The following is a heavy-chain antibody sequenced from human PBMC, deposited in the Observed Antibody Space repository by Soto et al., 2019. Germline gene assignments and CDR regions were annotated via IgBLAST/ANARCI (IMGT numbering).Heavy chain of an antibody. J-gene: IGHJ6*02. CDR1: GGSISSYY. D-gene: IGHD3-10*01. CDR2: IYTSGST. CDR3: ARGYYYGSGSYYLDYYYYGMDV. V-gene: IGHV4-4*07. Sequence: LSLTCTVSGGSISSYYWSWIRQPAGKGLEWIGRIYTSGSTNYNPSLKSRVTMSVDTSKNQFSLKLSSVTAADTAVYYCARGYYYGSGSYYLDYYYYGMDVWGQGTTVTVSS.